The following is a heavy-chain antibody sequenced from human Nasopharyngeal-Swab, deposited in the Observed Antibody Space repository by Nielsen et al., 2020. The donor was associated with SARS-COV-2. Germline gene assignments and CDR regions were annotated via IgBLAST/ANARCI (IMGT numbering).Heavy chain of an antibody. D-gene: IGHD6-13*01. CDR2: IYSGGST. J-gene: IGHJ4*02. CDR3: ARDHGQAAGSWDY. V-gene: IGHV3-53*01. Sequence: WIRQPPGKGLEWVSVIYSGGSTYYADSVKGRFTISRDNSKNTLYLQMNSLRAEDTAVYYCARDHGQAAGSWDYWGQGTLVTVSS.